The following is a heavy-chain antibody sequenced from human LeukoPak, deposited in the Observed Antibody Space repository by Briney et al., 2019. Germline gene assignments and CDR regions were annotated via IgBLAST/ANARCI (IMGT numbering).Heavy chain of an antibody. Sequence: GGSLRLSCAASGFTLSSYEMNWVRQAPGKGLEWVSYISSSGSTIYYADSVKGRFTISRDNAKNSLYLQMNSLRAEDTAVYYCASDEAPPDYYDSSGYYPFDYWGQGTLVTVSA. CDR3: ASDEAPPDYYDSSGYYPFDY. CDR2: ISSSGSTI. J-gene: IGHJ4*02. V-gene: IGHV3-48*03. CDR1: GFTLSSYE. D-gene: IGHD3-22*01.